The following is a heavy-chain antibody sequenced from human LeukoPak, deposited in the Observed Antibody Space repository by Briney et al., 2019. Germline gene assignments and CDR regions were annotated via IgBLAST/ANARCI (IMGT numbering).Heavy chain of an antibody. V-gene: IGHV1-69*13. D-gene: IGHD6-13*01. Sequence: GASVKVSCKASGGTLSSYAISWVRQAPGQGLEWMGGIIPIFGTANYAQKFQGRVTITADESTSTAYMELSSLRSEDTAVYYCARARQYSSSPNWFDPWGQGTLVTVSS. J-gene: IGHJ5*02. CDR3: ARARQYSSSPNWFDP. CDR2: IIPIFGTA. CDR1: GGTLSSYA.